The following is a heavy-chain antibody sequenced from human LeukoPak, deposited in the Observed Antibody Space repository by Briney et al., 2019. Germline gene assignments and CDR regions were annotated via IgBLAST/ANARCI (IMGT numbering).Heavy chain of an antibody. V-gene: IGHV4-4*07. J-gene: IGHJ4*02. D-gene: IGHD3-10*01. CDR1: GGSISSYY. CDR2: SYASGTF. Sequence: SETLSLTCTVSGGSISSYYWSWIRQPAGKGLEWIGRSYASGTFNYNPSLRSRLTLSVDTSKNQFSLKLRSVTAADTAVYYCVRGGYYYGPTDWGQGILVTVSS. CDR3: VRGGYYYGPTD.